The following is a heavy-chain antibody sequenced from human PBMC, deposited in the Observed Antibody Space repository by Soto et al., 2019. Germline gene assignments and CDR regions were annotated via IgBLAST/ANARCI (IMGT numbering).Heavy chain of an antibody. J-gene: IGHJ4*02. CDR2: ISYDGSNQ. D-gene: IGHD1-7*01. CDR1: GFTFSDFE. V-gene: IGHV3-30-3*01. Sequence: QVQLVESGGGVVQPGRSLRLSCSASGFTFSDFEMYWIRQAPGKGLVWVSFISYDGSNQYYAGSVKGRFTISRDNSKNTLFLLMSSLRPEDTAVYFCARRTGTAPRFDFWGQGTLVTVSS. CDR3: ARRTGTAPRFDF.